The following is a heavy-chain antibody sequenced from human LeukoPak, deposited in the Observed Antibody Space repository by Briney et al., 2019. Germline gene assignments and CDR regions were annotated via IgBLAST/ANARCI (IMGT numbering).Heavy chain of an antibody. CDR2: IYYSGET. D-gene: IGHD5-12*01. Sequence: SSETLSLTCTVSGDSINSVYYWGWIRQPPGKGLEWIGNIYYSGETSYNPSLRSRLTMSVDTSRNQFSLTLTSVTAADTALYHCARVVRLRFYFDYWGQGIPVTVSS. CDR1: GDSINSVYY. V-gene: IGHV4-38-2*02. CDR3: ARVVRLRFYFDY. J-gene: IGHJ4*02.